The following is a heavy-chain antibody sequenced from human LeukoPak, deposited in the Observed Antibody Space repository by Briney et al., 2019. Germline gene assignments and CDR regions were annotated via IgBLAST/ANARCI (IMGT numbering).Heavy chain of an antibody. CDR1: GGSISSSSYY. D-gene: IGHD3-9*01. Sequence: SETLSLTCTVSGGSISSSSYYWGWIRPPPGKGREWIGSIYYSGSTYYNPSLKRRVTISVDTSKNQFSLRLSSGTAADTAVYYCARYLMRGRDVFDIWGQGTMVTVSS. J-gene: IGHJ3*02. CDR3: ARYLMRGRDVFDI. CDR2: IYYSGST. V-gene: IGHV4-39*01.